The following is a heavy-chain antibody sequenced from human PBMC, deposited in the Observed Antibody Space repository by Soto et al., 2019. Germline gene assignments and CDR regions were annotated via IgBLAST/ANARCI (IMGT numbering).Heavy chain of an antibody. D-gene: IGHD2-15*01. Sequence: PSETQSLTCTVSGGNISSGGYYWSWIRQHPGKGLEWIGYIYYSGSTYYNPSLKSRVTISVDTSKNQFSLKLSSVTAADTAVYYCARSRPVVPPDYWGQGTLVTVSS. J-gene: IGHJ4*02. V-gene: IGHV4-31*03. CDR1: GGNISSGGYY. CDR3: ARSRPVVPPDY. CDR2: IYYSGST.